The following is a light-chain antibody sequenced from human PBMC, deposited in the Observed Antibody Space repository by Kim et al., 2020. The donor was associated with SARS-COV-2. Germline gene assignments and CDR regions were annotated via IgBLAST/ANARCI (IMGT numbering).Light chain of an antibody. CDR1: QSVSSN. V-gene: IGKV3-15*01. Sequence: SPVARDTLSCSDSQSVSSNLAWYQQKTGLAPTLLIYGASTSVTGSPARCSGSGSGTEFTITISSLQSEDFAVNYCQQYNNWTPMTFGQGTKLEI. CDR3: QQYNNWTPMT. J-gene: IGKJ1*01. CDR2: GAS.